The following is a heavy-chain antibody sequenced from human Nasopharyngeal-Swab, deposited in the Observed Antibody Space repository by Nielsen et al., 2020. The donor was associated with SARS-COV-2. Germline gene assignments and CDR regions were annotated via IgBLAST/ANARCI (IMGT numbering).Heavy chain of an antibody. D-gene: IGHD4-11*01. V-gene: IGHV1-8*01. Sequence: ASVKVSCKASGYTFISYDINWVRQATGQGLEWMGWMNPNSGNTGYAQKFQGRVTMTRNTSISAAYMELSSLRSEDTAVYYCARPYSNYGASYYYYYMDVWGKGTTVTVSS. CDR2: MNPNSGNT. CDR1: GYTFISYD. J-gene: IGHJ6*03. CDR3: ARPYSNYGASYYYYYMDV.